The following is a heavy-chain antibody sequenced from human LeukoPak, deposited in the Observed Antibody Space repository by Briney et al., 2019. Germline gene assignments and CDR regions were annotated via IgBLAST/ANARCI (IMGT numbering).Heavy chain of an antibody. J-gene: IGHJ4*02. CDR2: INHSGST. CDR3: LGGYYFDY. Sequence: PSETLSLTCAVYGGSFSGYYWSWIRQPPGKGLEWIGEINHSGSTNYNPSLKSRVTISVDTSKNQFSLKLSSVTAADTAVYYCLGGYYFDYWGQGTLVTVSS. CDR1: GGSFSGYY. D-gene: IGHD3-10*01. V-gene: IGHV4-34*03.